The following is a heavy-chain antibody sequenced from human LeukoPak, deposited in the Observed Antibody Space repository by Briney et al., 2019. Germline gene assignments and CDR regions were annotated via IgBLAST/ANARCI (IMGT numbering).Heavy chain of an antibody. CDR3: AKDLLGLIFSGTSLDFDY. J-gene: IGHJ4*02. CDR1: GFILSSYS. CDR2: ISSSSSTI. Sequence: RSGGSLRLSCAASGFILSSYSMNWVRQAPGKGLEGVSYISSSSSTIYYAASVKGRFTISRDNAKNSLYLQMNSLRAEDTAVYYCAKDLLGLIFSGTSLDFDYWGQGTLVTVSS. V-gene: IGHV3-48*01. D-gene: IGHD5-12*01.